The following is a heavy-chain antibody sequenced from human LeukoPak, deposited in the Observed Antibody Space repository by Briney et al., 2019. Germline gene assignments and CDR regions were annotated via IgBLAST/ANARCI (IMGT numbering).Heavy chain of an antibody. D-gene: IGHD5-24*01. CDR2: IYYSGST. CDR3: ASRMATTPYSDVDL. J-gene: IGHJ2*01. Sequence: SETLSLTCTVSGGSISSYYWSWIRQPPGKGLEWIGYIYYSGSTNYNPSLKSRVTISVDTSKNQFSLKLSSVTAADTAVYYCASRMATTPYSDVDLWVRVTLVTV. CDR1: GGSISSYY. V-gene: IGHV4-59*01.